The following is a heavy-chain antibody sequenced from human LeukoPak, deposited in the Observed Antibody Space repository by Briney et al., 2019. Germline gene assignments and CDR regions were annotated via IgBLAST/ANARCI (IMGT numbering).Heavy chain of an antibody. CDR1: GFTVSTNY. J-gene: IGHJ4*02. Sequence: GGSLRLSCAASGFTVSTNYMSWVRQAPGKGLEWVSVIYNGGSTYYADSVKGRFTISRDNSKNTLYLQMNSLGAEDTAVYYCARDPSTSGNYKGYFDYWGQGTLVTVSS. V-gene: IGHV3-53*01. CDR3: ARDPSTSGNYKGYFDY. CDR2: IYNGGST. D-gene: IGHD1-26*01.